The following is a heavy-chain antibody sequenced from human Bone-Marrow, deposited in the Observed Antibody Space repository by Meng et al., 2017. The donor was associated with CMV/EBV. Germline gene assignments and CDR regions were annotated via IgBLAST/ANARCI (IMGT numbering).Heavy chain of an antibody. V-gene: IGHV3-30*02. CDR3: ARDPYYDFWSGLTGGMDV. Sequence: GESLKISCAASGFTFSSYGMHWVRQAPGKGLEWVAFIRYDGSNKYYADSVKGRFTISRDNSKNTLYLQMNSLRAEDTAVYYCARDPYYDFWSGLTGGMDVWGQGTTVTVSS. J-gene: IGHJ6*02. CDR1: GFTFSSYG. D-gene: IGHD3-3*01. CDR2: IRYDGSNK.